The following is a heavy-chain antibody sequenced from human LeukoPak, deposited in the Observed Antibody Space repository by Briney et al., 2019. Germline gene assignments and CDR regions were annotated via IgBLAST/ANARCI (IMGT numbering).Heavy chain of an antibody. CDR2: IYYSGST. V-gene: IGHV4-59*01. Sequence: PSETLSLTCTVSGGSISSYYWSWIRQPPGKGLEWIGYIYYSGSTNYNPSLKSRVTISVDTSKNQFSLKLSSVTAADTAVYYCARDGGIAAADWGQGALVTVSS. CDR3: ARDGGIAAAD. CDR1: GGSISSYY. D-gene: IGHD6-13*01. J-gene: IGHJ4*02.